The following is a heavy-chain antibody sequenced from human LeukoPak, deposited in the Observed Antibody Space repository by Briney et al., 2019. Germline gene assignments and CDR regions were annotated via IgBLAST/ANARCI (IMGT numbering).Heavy chain of an antibody. CDR1: GFTFSDFY. CDR2: ISSSGSAI. J-gene: IGHJ4*02. CDR3: ARDLSHFDS. V-gene: IGHV3-11*01. Sequence: PGGSLRLSCAASGFTFSDFYMSWIRQAPGKGLEWISYISSSGSAIYYADSVKGRFTISRDNAKNSLYLQVSSLRAEDTAVYYCARDLSHFDSWGQGTLVTVSS.